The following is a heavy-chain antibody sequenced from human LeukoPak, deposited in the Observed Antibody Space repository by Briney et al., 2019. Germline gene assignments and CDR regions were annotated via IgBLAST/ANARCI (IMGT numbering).Heavy chain of an antibody. CDR3: AKDLCGGDSYIHDY. D-gene: IGHD2-21*02. J-gene: IGHJ4*02. Sequence: PGGSLRLSCAASGFTFDDYAMDWVRQAPGRGLEWVSFISGDGGSTYYADSVKGRFTISRDNSKNSLYLQMNSLRTEDTALYYCAKDLCGGDSYIHDYWGQGTLVTVSS. CDR1: GFTFDDYA. CDR2: ISGDGGST. V-gene: IGHV3-43*02.